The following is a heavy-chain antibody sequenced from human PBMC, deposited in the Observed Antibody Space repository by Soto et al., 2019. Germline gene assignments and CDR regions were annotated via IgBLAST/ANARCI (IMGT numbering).Heavy chain of an antibody. CDR1: GFTFSSYA. Sequence: GESLKISCAASGFTFSSYAMSWVRQAPGKGLEWVSAISGSGGSTYYADSVKGRFTISRDNSKNTLYLQMNSLRAEDTAVYYCAKRPRTFYGDYPYYFDYWGQGTLVTVSS. J-gene: IGHJ4*02. D-gene: IGHD4-17*01. CDR2: ISGSGGST. CDR3: AKRPRTFYGDYPYYFDY. V-gene: IGHV3-23*01.